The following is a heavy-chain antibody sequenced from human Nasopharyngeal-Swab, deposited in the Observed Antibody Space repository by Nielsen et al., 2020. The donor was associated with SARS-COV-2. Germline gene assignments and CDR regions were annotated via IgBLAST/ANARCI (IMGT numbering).Heavy chain of an antibody. D-gene: IGHD3-22*01. V-gene: IGHV3-48*01. CDR2: ISSSSSTI. J-gene: IGHJ3*02. Sequence: VRQMPGKGLEWVSYISSSSSTIYYADSVKGRFTIPRDNAKNSLYLQMNSLRAEDTAVYYCARALHIYYYDSSGYFGDAFDIWGQGTMVTVSS. CDR3: ARALHIYYYDSSGYFGDAFDI.